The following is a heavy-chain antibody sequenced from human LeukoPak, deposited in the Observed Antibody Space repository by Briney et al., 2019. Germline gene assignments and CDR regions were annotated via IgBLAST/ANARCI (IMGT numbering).Heavy chain of an antibody. CDR1: GFTFSSYS. D-gene: IGHD3-10*01. CDR3: ARRAYYYGSATFDP. J-gene: IGHJ5*02. Sequence: GGSLRLSCAASGFTFSSYSMNWVRQAPGKGLEWVSSISGSGGSTFYAYSVKGRFTISRDNSKNTLYLQMNSLRAEDTAVYYCARRAYYYGSATFDPWGQGTLVTVSS. CDR2: ISGSGGST. V-gene: IGHV3-23*01.